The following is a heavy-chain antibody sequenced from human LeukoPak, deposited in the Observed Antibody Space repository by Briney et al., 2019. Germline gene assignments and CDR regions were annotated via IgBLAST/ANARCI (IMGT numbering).Heavy chain of an antibody. V-gene: IGHV6-1*01. J-gene: IGHJ6*01. CDR2: TYYKSKWYS. D-gene: IGHD2-8*01. CDR1: GDIVSGKSVL. Sequence: SQTLSLTCTISGDIVSGKSVLWHWIRQSPSRGLEWLGRTYYKSKWYSDYAVSVKSRITINPGTSKKPSSLPFISVTPEDTAVNCCLRTREWSGEYYVMAVWGQGTAVTVSS. CDR3: LRTREWSGEYYVMAV.